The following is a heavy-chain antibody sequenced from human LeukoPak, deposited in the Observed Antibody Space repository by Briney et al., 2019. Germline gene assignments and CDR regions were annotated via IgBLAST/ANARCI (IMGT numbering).Heavy chain of an antibody. V-gene: IGHV4-61*01. CDR2: IYYSGST. CDR1: GGSVSSGSYY. Sequence: SETLSLICTVSGGSVSSGSYYWSWIRQPPGKGLEWIGYIYYSGSTNYNPSLKSRVTISVDRSKNQFSLKMSSVTAADTAVYYCARESGTTQGYYYYGMDVWGQGTTVTVSS. CDR3: ARESGTTQGYYYYGMDV. D-gene: IGHD1-1*01. J-gene: IGHJ6*02.